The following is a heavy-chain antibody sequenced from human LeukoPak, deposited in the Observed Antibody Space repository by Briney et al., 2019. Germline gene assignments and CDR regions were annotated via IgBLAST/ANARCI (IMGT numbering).Heavy chain of an antibody. V-gene: IGHV3-23*01. D-gene: IGHD3-10*01. CDR1: GFTFSSYA. CDR2: ISGSGGST. J-gene: IGHJ4*02. Sequence: GGSLRLSCAASGFTFSSYAMSWVRQAPGKGLEWVSAISGSGGSTYYADSVKGRFTISRDNTKNTLYLQMNRLRAEDTAVYYCAKLIGGMARSYFDYWGQGTLVTVSS. CDR3: AKLIGGMARSYFDY.